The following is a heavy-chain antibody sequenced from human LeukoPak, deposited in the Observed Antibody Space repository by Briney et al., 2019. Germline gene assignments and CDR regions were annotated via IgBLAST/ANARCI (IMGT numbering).Heavy chain of an antibody. CDR3: ARVIGSYGDSAY. CDR2: ISFDGTNQ. J-gene: IGHJ4*02. Sequence: GGSLRLSCTASGFNFNTYSIHWVRQSPGKGLEWVAVISFDGTNQYYGESVKGRFTISRDNAENSLYLQMNSLRAEDTAVYYCARVIGSYGDSAYWGQGTLVTVSS. D-gene: IGHD1-26*01. V-gene: IGHV3-30*04. CDR1: GFNFNTYS.